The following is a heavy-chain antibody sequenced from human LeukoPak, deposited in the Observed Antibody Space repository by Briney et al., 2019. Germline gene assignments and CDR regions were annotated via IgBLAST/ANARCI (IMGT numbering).Heavy chain of an antibody. V-gene: IGHV7-4-1*02. D-gene: IGHD3-10*01. CDR3: ARGDTMVRGVIRTPYYALDV. Sequence: ASVKVSCKTSGYAFTSYAFNWVRQAPGQELEWMGWINTNTGNPTYAQGFTGRFVFSLDISVSTAYLQISSLKAEDTAVYYCARGDTMVRGVIRTPYYALDVWGQGTTVTVSS. CDR1: GYAFTSYA. CDR2: INTNTGNP. J-gene: IGHJ6*02.